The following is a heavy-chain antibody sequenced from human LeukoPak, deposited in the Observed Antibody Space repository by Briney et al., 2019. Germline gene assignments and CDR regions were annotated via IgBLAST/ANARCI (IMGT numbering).Heavy chain of an antibody. Sequence: KSSETLSLTCTVSGGSISSYYWSWIRQPAGKGLEWIGRIYTSGTTNYNPSLKGRVTMSVDTSKNQFSLNLSSVTAADTAVYYCARGSGSYYYYYMDVWGKGTTVTVSS. CDR3: ARGSGSYYYYYMDV. CDR2: IYTSGTT. V-gene: IGHV4-4*07. J-gene: IGHJ6*03. CDR1: GGSISSYY.